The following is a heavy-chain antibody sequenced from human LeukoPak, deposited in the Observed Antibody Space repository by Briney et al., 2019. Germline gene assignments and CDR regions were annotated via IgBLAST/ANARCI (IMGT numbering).Heavy chain of an antibody. CDR2: IYWNDDK. J-gene: IGHJ5*02. V-gene: IGHV2-5*01. D-gene: IGHD1-1*01. CDR3: AHRRRTGLENWFDP. Sequence: SGPTLVNPTQTLTLTCTFSGFSLSTRGVAVGWIRQPPGKALEWLALIYWNDDKRYSPSLKSRLTITKDTSKNQVVLTMTNVDPVDTATYFCAHRRRTGLENWFDPWGQGTLVTVSS. CDR1: GFSLSTRGVA.